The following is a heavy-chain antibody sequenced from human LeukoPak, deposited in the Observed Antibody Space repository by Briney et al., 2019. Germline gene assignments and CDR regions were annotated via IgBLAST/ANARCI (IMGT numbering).Heavy chain of an antibody. Sequence: GRSLRLPCSASGFTFSSYGMHWVRQAPGKGLQWVSYISGGGNDINYADSVKGRFTISRDNAKNTLYLQMNSLRAEDTAVYYCAREGYYDISKSAFDIWGQGTMVTVSS. CDR3: AREGYYDISKSAFDI. J-gene: IGHJ3*02. CDR1: GFTFSSYG. CDR2: ISGGGNDI. V-gene: IGHV3-48*01. D-gene: IGHD3-22*01.